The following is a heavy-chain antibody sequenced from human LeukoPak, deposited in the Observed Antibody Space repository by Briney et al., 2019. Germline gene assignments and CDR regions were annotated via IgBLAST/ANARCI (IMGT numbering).Heavy chain of an antibody. CDR1: GFTFSSYS. CDR3: ARGYYYDSSGYYYY. Sequence: GGSLRLSCAASGFTFSSYSMNWVRQAPGKGLEWVSYISSSSSTIYYADSVKDRFTISRDNAKNSLYLQMNSLRDEDTAVYYCARGYYYDSSGYYYYWGQGTLVTVSS. V-gene: IGHV3-48*02. J-gene: IGHJ4*02. D-gene: IGHD3-22*01. CDR2: ISSSSSTI.